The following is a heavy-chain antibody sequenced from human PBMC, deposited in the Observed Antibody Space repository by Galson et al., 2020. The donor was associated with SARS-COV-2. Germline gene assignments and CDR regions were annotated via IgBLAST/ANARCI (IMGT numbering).Heavy chain of an antibody. J-gene: IGHJ5*02. V-gene: IGHV1-24*01. CDR2: FDPEDGET. D-gene: IGHD4-17*01. Sequence: GESLKISCKVSGYTLTELSMHWVRQAPGKGLEWMGGFDPEDGETIYAQKFQGRVTMTEDTSTDTAYMELSSLRSEDTAVYYCATGPLMTTVTNGWFDPWGHGTLVTVSS. CDR1: GYTLTELS. CDR3: ATGPLMTTVTNGWFDP.